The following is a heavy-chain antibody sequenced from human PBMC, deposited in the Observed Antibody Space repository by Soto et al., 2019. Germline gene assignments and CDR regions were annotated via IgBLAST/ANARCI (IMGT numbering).Heavy chain of an antibody. D-gene: IGHD3-22*01. CDR1: GFTFSSYA. Sequence: GGSLRLSCAASGFTFSSYAMSWVRQAPGKGLEWVSAISGSGGSTYYADSVKGRFTISRDNSKNTLYLQMNSLRAEDTAVYYCAKSRAGYYDSSGYPFPFDYWGQGNLVTVSS. CDR2: ISGSGGST. CDR3: AKSRAGYYDSSGYPFPFDY. V-gene: IGHV3-23*01. J-gene: IGHJ4*02.